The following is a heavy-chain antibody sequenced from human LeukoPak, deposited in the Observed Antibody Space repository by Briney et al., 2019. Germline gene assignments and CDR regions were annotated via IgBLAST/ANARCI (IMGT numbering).Heavy chain of an antibody. CDR1: GGTFSSYA. J-gene: IGHJ4*02. CDR3: ASGSSSSWYVEDFDY. D-gene: IGHD6-13*01. V-gene: IGHV1-69*05. CDR2: IIPIFGTA. Sequence: GASVKVSCKASGGTFSSYAISWVRQAPGQGLEWMGGIIPIFGTANYAQKFQGRVTITTDESTSTAYMELSSLRSEDTAVYYCASGSSSSWYVEDFDYWGQGTLVAVSS.